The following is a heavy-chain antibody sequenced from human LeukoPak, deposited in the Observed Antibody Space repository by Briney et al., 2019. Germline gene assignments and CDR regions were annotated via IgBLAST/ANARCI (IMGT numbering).Heavy chain of an antibody. J-gene: IGHJ5*02. Sequence: GASVKVSCKASGYTFTSYDINWVRQATGQGLEWMGWMNPNSGNTGYAQKFQGRVTMTRNTSINTAYMELSSLGSEDTAVYYCARVDYDILTGYSPNWFDPWGQGTLVTVSS. CDR1: GYTFTSYD. V-gene: IGHV1-8*01. D-gene: IGHD3-9*01. CDR3: ARVDYDILTGYSPNWFDP. CDR2: MNPNSGNT.